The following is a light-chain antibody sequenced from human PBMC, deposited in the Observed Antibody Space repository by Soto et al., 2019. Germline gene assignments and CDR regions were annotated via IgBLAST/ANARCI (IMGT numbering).Light chain of an antibody. Sequence: EIVFTQSPGTLSLSPGERATLSCRASQSVGFSYLAWYQQKPGQAPRLLIYGASSRATGIPDRFSGSGSGTDFTLTISSLQSEDFAVYYCQQYNNWPRTFGQGTKVDIK. J-gene: IGKJ1*01. CDR1: QSVGFSY. CDR3: QQYNNWPRT. V-gene: IGKV3-20*01. CDR2: GAS.